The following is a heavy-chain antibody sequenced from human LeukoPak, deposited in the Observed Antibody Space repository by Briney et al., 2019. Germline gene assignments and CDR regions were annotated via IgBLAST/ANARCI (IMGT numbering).Heavy chain of an antibody. J-gene: IGHJ4*02. CDR3: ARVNPSIYDY. CDR1: GGSISSYY. CDR2: IYYSGST. Sequence: PSETLSLTCAVSGGSISSYYWSWIRQPPGKGLEWIGYIYYSGSTNYNPSLKSRVTISVDTSKNQFSLKLSSVAAADTAVYYCARVNPSIYDYWGQGTLVTVSS. D-gene: IGHD2-21*01. V-gene: IGHV4-59*01.